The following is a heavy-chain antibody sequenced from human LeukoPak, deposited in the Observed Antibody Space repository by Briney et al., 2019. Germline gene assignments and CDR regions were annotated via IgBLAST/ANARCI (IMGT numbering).Heavy chain of an antibody. J-gene: IGHJ3*02. CDR1: GFTFSSYG. V-gene: IGHV3-33*01. D-gene: IGHD2-15*01. CDR2: IWYDGSNK. Sequence: PGGSLRLSCAASGFTFSSYGMHWVRQAPGKGLEWVAVIWYDGSNKYYADSVKGRFTISRDNSKNTLYLQMNSLRAEDTAVYYCARYGYCSGGSCYTGPYDAFDIWGQGTMVTVSS. CDR3: ARYGYCSGGSCYTGPYDAFDI.